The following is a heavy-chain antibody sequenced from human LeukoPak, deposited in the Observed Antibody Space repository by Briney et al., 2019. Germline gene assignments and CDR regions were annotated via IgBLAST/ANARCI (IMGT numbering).Heavy chain of an antibody. V-gene: IGHV4-39*01. D-gene: IGHD3-9*01. CDR3: ARQSGYDILTGYYLYYFDY. J-gene: IGHJ4*02. CDR2: IYYSGST. CDR1: GGSISSSSYY. Sequence: SETLSLTCTVSGGSISSSSYYWGWIRQPPGKGLEWIGSIYYSGSTYYNPSLKSRVTISVDTSKNQFSLKLSSVTAADTAVYYCARQSGYDILTGYYLYYFDYWGQGTLVTVSS.